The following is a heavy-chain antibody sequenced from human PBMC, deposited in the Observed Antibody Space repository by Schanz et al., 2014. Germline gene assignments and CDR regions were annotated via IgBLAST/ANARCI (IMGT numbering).Heavy chain of an antibody. CDR3: ARGGYSSGWDDRDIAHVDY. CDR1: GGTFSSDT. Sequence: QVQLVQSGAEVKKPGSSVKVSCKASGGTFSSDTFSWVRQAPGQGLEWMGRIVPIAGITNYAQRFQGRVTITADKSSDTAYMELSSLRTDDTAVYYCARGGYSSGWDDRDIAHVDYWGQGTLVIVSS. V-gene: IGHV1-69*02. J-gene: IGHJ4*02. CDR2: IVPIAGIT. D-gene: IGHD6-19*01.